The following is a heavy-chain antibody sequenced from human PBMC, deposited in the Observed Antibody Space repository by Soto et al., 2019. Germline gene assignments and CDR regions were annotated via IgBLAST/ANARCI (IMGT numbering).Heavy chain of an antibody. V-gene: IGHV3-23*01. CDR1: GFTFSSYA. D-gene: IGHD6-13*01. J-gene: IGHJ6*02. Sequence: EVQLLESGGGLVQPGGSLRLSCAASGFTFSSYAMSWVRQAPGKGLEWVSAMSDSGGSTYYADSVKGRLTISRDNSKNTLYLQMNSLRAEDTAVYYCAKGQQQLVVYYGMDVWVQGPKVTVSS. CDR3: AKGQQQLVVYYGMDV. CDR2: MSDSGGST.